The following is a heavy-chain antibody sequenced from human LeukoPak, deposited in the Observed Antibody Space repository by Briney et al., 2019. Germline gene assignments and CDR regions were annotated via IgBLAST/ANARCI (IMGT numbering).Heavy chain of an antibody. Sequence: SETLSLTCTVSGGSISSSSYFWGWIRQPPGKGLEWIGSVYDSGSTYCNPSLKSRVTISVDTSKNQFSLKLSSVTAADTAVFYCARLPPTESSGWGRPFDYWGQGTLVTVSS. D-gene: IGHD6-19*01. J-gene: IGHJ4*02. CDR3: ARLPPTESSGWGRPFDY. CDR2: VYDSGST. CDR1: GGSISSSSYF. V-gene: IGHV4-39*01.